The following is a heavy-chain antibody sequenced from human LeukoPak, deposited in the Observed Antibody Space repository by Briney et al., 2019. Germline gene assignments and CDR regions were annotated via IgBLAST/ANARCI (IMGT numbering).Heavy chain of an antibody. V-gene: IGHV5-51*01. CDR1: GYRLTNNW. CDR3: VRFALSSSLDH. Sequence: GASLKISCKISGYRLTNNWIGWVRQVPEKGLEWMGLIYPGYSDAKYSPSFQGQVTLSVDTSNSTAYLQLGGLRASDTAIYYCVRFALSSSLDHWGQGTLVTVSS. J-gene: IGHJ5*02. D-gene: IGHD6-13*01. CDR2: IYPGYSDA.